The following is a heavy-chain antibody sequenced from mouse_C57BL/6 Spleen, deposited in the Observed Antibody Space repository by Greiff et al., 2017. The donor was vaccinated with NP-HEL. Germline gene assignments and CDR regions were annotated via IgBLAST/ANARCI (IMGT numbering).Heavy chain of an antibody. Sequence: VQLQQPGAELVKPGASVKLSCTASGYTFTSYWMHWVKQRPGQGLEWIGMIHPNSGSTNYNEKFKSKSTMTVDKSSSTAYMQLSSLTSEDSAVYYCARAGTLYAVDYWGQGTSVTVAS. V-gene: IGHV1-64*01. CDR1: GYTFTSYW. CDR3: ARAGTLYAVDY. CDR2: IHPNSGST. D-gene: IGHD4-1*01. J-gene: IGHJ4*01.